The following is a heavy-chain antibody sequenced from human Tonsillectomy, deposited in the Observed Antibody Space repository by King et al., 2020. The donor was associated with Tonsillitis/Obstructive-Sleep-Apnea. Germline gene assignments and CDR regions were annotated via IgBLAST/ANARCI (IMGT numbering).Heavy chain of an antibody. CDR3: AGYCSSTCCSVSRPYHAFDI. CDR1: GYTFTSYY. Sequence: VQLVESGAEVKKPGASVKVSCKASGYTFTSYYMHWVRQAPGQGLEWMGIMNPSGGSTSYAQTFQGRVTMTRDTSTSTVYMGLGSLRSEDTAVYYCAGYCSSTCCSVSRPYHAFDIWGQGTMVTVSS. D-gene: IGHD2-2*01. V-gene: IGHV1-46*01. CDR2: MNPSGGST. J-gene: IGHJ3*02.